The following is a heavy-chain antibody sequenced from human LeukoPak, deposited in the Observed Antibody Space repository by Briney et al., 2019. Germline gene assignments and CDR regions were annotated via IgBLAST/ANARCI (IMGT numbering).Heavy chain of an antibody. CDR2: IYSDNT. D-gene: IGHD4/OR15-4a*01. CDR1: GFTVSSNS. Sequence: GGSLRLSCTVSGFTVSSNSMSWVRQAPGKGLEWVSFIYSDNTHYSDSVKGRLTISRDNSKNTLYLQMNSLRAEDTAVYYCARRAGAYSHPYDYWGQGTLVTVSS. CDR3: ARRAGAYSHPYDY. J-gene: IGHJ4*02. V-gene: IGHV3-53*01.